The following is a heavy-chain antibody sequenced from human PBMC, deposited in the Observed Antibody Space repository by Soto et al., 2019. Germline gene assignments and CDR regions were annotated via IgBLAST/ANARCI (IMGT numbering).Heavy chain of an antibody. Sequence: EVQLLESGGGLVQPGGSLRLSCAASGFTFSSYAMSWVRQAPGKGLEWVSAISGSGGSTYYEDSVKGRFTISRDNSKNTLYLQMNSLRAEDTAVYYCAKDGDIVVVVAATRGYDYWGQGTLVTVSS. D-gene: IGHD2-15*01. CDR2: ISGSGGST. CDR1: GFTFSSYA. V-gene: IGHV3-23*01. CDR3: AKDGDIVVVVAATRGYDY. J-gene: IGHJ4*02.